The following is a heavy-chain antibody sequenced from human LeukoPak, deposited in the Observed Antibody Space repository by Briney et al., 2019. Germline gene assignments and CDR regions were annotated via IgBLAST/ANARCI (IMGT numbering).Heavy chain of an antibody. D-gene: IGHD6-13*01. Sequence: GGSLRLSCAASAFTFYNYGMHWVRQAPGKGLEWVALISYDGSIQNYADSVKGRFTISRDNSKKMQYLQMDSLRTEDTAVYYCARVAGSLAAAGTGYVDSWGQGTLVIVSS. CDR1: AFTFYNYG. J-gene: IGHJ4*02. V-gene: IGHV3-30*03. CDR2: ISYDGSIQ. CDR3: ARVAGSLAAAGTGYVDS.